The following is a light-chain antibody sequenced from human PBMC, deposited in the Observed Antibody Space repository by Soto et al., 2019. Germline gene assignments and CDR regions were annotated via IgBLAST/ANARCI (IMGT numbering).Light chain of an antibody. CDR1: SSDVGAYNS. J-gene: IGLJ1*01. Sequence: QSALTQPASVSGSPGQSITISCTGTSSDVGAYNSVSWYQQHPGKAPKLMIYEVSNRPSGVSNRFSGSKSGNTASLTISGLQGEDPAVYSCRSLPSSNPLDVFGTGTKLTVL. CDR3: RSLPSSNPLDV. CDR2: EVS. V-gene: IGLV2-14*01.